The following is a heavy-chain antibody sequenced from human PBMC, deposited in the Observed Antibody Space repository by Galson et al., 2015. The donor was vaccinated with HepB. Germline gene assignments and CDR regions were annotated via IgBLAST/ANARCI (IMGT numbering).Heavy chain of an antibody. CDR2: IYPGDSDT. Sequence: QSGAEVKKPGESLKISCQGSGYTFTSYWIGWVRQMPGKGLEWMGIIYPGDSDTRYSPSFRGQVTISADKSTTTAYLQWSSLQASDTAMYYCARVHTMLQGGPDGIDVWGQGTTVTVSS. CDR3: ARVHTMLQGGPDGIDV. D-gene: IGHD3-10*01. CDR1: GYTFTSYW. J-gene: IGHJ6*02. V-gene: IGHV5-51*01.